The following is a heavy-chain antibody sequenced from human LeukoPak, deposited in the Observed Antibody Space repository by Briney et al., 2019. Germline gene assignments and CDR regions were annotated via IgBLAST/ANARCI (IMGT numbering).Heavy chain of an antibody. D-gene: IGHD3-10*01. CDR2: INHSVCT. V-gene: IGHV4-34*01. CDR3: ARGHYGSGSHCCHMDV. J-gene: IGHJ6*03. Sequence: PSETLSLTCAVYVGSFSGYYWSWIRQPAGRGLEWIGEINHSVCTDYNTSLKSRVTISVHTSKNQFSLTLTSVTAADTAVYYCARGHYGSGSHCCHMDVWGKGTTITVS. CDR1: VGSFSGYY.